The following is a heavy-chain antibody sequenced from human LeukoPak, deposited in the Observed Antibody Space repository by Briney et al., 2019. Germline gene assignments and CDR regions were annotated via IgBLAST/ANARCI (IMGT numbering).Heavy chain of an antibody. V-gene: IGHV4-34*01. CDR1: GGSFIGYY. D-gene: IGHD5-12*01. CDR2: INHSGST. J-gene: IGHJ5*02. Sequence: SETLSVTCTVSGGSFIGYYWSWIRQPRGKGLEWIGEINHSGSTNYNPSLKSRVTISVDTSKNQFSLKLSSVTAADTAVYYCARGGLVARHNWFDPWGQGTLVTVSS. CDR3: ARGGLVARHNWFDP.